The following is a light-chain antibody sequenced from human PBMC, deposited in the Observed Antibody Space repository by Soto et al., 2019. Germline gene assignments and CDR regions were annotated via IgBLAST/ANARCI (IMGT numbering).Light chain of an antibody. V-gene: IGLV2-14*01. J-gene: IGLJ3*02. CDR3: ASYTISSTRV. CDR1: NNDVGAYNY. Sequence: QSVLTQPASVSGSPGQSITISCTGSNNDVGAYNYVSWYQQHPGQAPKLMIYEVNNQPSGVSHRFSGSKSGNTASLTISGLQADDEADYYCASYTISSTRVFGGGTKVTVL. CDR2: EVN.